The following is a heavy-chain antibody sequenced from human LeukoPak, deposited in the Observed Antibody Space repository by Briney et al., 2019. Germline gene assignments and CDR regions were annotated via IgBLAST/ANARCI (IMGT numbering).Heavy chain of an antibody. J-gene: IGHJ4*02. D-gene: IGHD3-22*01. CDR3: ARGYYDSSGYFDY. CDR1: GGTFSSYA. Sequence: SVKVSCKASGGTFSSYAISWVRQAPGQGLGWMGGIIPIFGTANYAQKFQGRVTITADESTSTAYMELSSLRSEDTAVYYCARGYYDSSGYFDYWGQGTLVTVSS. V-gene: IGHV1-69*13. CDR2: IIPIFGTA.